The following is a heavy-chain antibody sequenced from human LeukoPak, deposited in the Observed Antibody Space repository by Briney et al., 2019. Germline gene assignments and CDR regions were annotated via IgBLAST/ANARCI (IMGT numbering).Heavy chain of an antibody. CDR3: AKSTGYSSGWFDY. D-gene: IGHD6-19*01. Sequence: GGSLRLSCAASGFTFDDYAMHWVRQAPGKGLEWVSLISGDGGSTYYADSVKGRFTISRDNSKNTGYLQMNSLRGDDTAVYYCAKSTGYSSGWFDYWGQGTLVTVSS. J-gene: IGHJ4*02. CDR2: ISGDGGST. V-gene: IGHV3-43*02. CDR1: GFTFDDYA.